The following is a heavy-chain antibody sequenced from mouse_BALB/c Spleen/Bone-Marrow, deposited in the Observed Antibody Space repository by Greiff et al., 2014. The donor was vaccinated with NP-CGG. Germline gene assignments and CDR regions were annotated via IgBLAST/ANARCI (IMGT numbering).Heavy chain of an antibody. CDR2: IDPSHGNT. D-gene: IGHD1-1*01. J-gene: IGHJ3*01. V-gene: IGHV14-3*02. CDR1: GFNIKDTY. CDR3: APYYYGSSQFAY. Sequence: VQLQQSGAELVKPGASVKLSCTASGFNIKDTYMHWVKQRPEQGLEWIGRIDPSHGNTKYDPKFQGKATLTADTSSNTAYLQLSSLTSEDTAVYYCAPYYYGSSQFAYWGQGTLLTVSA.